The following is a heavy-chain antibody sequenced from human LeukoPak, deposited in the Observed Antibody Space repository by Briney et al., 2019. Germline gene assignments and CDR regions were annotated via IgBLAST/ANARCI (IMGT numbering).Heavy chain of an antibody. D-gene: IGHD3-10*02. CDR1: GGSISSNNW. Sequence: KSSETLSLTCAVSGGSISSNNWWSWVRQPPGKGLEWIGEIYHSGSTNYNPSLKSRVTMSVDTSKNQFSLKLSSVTAADTAVYYCARMLTWPLVFDYWGQGTLVTVSS. J-gene: IGHJ4*02. CDR2: IYHSGST. CDR3: ARMLTWPLVFDY. V-gene: IGHV4-4*02.